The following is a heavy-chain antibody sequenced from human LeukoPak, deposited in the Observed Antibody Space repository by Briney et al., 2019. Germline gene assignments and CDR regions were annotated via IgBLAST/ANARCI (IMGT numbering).Heavy chain of an antibody. Sequence: ASVKVSCKASGYTFTSYDINWVRQDTGQGXEWMGWINPNSGKTGYAQKLQGRVTMTRNTSISTAYMELSSLRSEDTAVYYCASSYDYVWGSYRGPLRYYYGMDVWGQGTTVTVSS. J-gene: IGHJ6*02. V-gene: IGHV1-8*01. D-gene: IGHD3-16*02. CDR1: GYTFTSYD. CDR3: ASSYDYVWGSYRGPLRYYYGMDV. CDR2: INPNSGKT.